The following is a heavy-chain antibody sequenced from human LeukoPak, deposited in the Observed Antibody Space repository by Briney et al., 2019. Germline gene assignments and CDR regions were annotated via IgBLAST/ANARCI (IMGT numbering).Heavy chain of an antibody. CDR2: INPNSGGT. CDR1: GYTFTGYY. Sequence: ASVKVSCKASGYTFTGYYMHWVRQAPGQGLEWMGWINPNSGGTNYAQKFQGRVTMTRDTSISTAYMELSRLRSDGTAVYYCARQIVGATDDAFDIWGQGTMVTVSS. V-gene: IGHV1-2*02. J-gene: IGHJ3*02. D-gene: IGHD1-26*01. CDR3: ARQIVGATDDAFDI.